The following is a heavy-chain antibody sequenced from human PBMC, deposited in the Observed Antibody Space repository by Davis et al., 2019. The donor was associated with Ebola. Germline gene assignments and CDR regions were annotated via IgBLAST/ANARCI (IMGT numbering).Heavy chain of an antibody. Sequence: AASVKVSCKASGYTFTSYDINWVRQATGQGLEWMGWMNPNSGNTGYAQKFQGRITMTGNISISTAYMELSSLRSDDTARYYCARDVRGITGPSEYWGQGTLVTVSS. CDR3: ARDVRGITGPSEY. D-gene: IGHD1-1*01. CDR2: MNPNSGNT. J-gene: IGHJ4*02. CDR1: GYTFTSYD. V-gene: IGHV1-8*01.